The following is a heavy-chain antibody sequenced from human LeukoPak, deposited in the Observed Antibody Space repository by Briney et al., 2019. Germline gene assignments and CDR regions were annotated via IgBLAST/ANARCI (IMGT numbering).Heavy chain of an antibody. D-gene: IGHD2-2*01. V-gene: IGHV2-5*02. Sequence: ESGPTLVNPTQTLTLTCTFSGFSLSTSGVGVGWIRQPPGKALDWLALIYWDDDKRYRPSLKSRLTITKHTSKDQVVLTMTNMDPVDTATYYCAHSRTFLSVAWFDPWGQGTLVTVSS. CDR2: IYWDDDK. CDR1: GFSLSTSGVG. CDR3: AHSRTFLSVAWFDP. J-gene: IGHJ5*02.